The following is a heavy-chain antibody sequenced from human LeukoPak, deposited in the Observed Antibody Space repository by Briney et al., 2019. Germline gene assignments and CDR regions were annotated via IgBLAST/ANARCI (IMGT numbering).Heavy chain of an antibody. CDR2: IYSGGST. CDR1: GFTVGSNY. Sequence: GGSLRLSCAASGFTVGSNYMSWVRQAPGKGLEWVSVIYSGGSTYYADSVKGRFTISRHNSKNTLYLQMNSLRAEDTAVYYCAIDRDGYNYAFDIWGQGTMVTVSS. CDR3: AIDRDGYNYAFDI. D-gene: IGHD5-24*01. V-gene: IGHV3-53*04. J-gene: IGHJ3*02.